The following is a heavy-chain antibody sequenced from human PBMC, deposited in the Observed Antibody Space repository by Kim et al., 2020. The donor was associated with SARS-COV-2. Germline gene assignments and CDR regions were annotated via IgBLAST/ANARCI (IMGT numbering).Heavy chain of an antibody. J-gene: IGHJ6*02. CDR3: ARRRIQLWLNYYYYGMDV. D-gene: IGHD5-18*01. CDR2: INHSGST. CDR1: GGSFSGYY. V-gene: IGHV4-34*01. Sequence: SETLSLTCAVYGGSFSGYYWSWIRQPPGKGLEWIGEINHSGSTNYNPSLKSRVTISVDTSKNQFSLKLSSVTAADTAVYYCARRRIQLWLNYYYYGMDVWGQGTTVTVSS.